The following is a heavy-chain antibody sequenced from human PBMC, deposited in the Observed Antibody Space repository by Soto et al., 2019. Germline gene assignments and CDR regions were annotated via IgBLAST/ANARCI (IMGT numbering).Heavy chain of an antibody. V-gene: IGHV3-33*01. CDR2: IWYDGSNK. D-gene: IGHD6-13*01. J-gene: IGHJ5*02. CDR3: ARHPERIAQIGWFDP. Sequence: GESLRLSFEASGFTFSSYGMHWVRQAPGKGLEWVAVIWYDGSNKYYADSVKGRFTISRDNSKNTLYLQMNSLRAEDTAVYYCARHPERIAQIGWFDPWGQGT. CDR1: GFTFSSYG.